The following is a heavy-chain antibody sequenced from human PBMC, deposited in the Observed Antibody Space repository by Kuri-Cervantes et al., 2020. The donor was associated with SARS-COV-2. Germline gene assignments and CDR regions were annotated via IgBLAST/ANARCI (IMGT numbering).Heavy chain of an antibody. CDR2: INPNSGGT. J-gene: IGHJ6*02. Sequence: ASVKVSCKASGYTFTGYYMHWVRQAPGQGLEWMGWINPNSGGTNYAQKFQGRVTMTRDTSISTAYMELSRLRSDDTAVYYCARRYGWSPGYSSSWYIAPNGMDVWGQGTTVTVSS. V-gene: IGHV1-2*02. CDR1: GYTFTGYY. CDR3: ARRYGWSPGYSSSWYIAPNGMDV. D-gene: IGHD6-13*01.